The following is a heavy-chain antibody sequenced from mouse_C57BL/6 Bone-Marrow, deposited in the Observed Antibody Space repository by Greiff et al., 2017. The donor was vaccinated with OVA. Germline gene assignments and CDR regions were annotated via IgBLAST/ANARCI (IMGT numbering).Heavy chain of an antibody. CDR1: GFTFSDYG. Sequence: EVKLMESGGGLVKPGGSLKLSCADSGFTFSDYGMHWVRPAPEKGLEWVAYICSGSSNIYYADTLKGRFTISRDNAKNTLFLQMTSLRSEDTAMYYCARPGSRRYFDVWGTGTTVTVSS. V-gene: IGHV5-17*01. J-gene: IGHJ1*03. CDR3: ARPGSRRYFDV. CDR2: ICSGSSNI. D-gene: IGHD1-1*01.